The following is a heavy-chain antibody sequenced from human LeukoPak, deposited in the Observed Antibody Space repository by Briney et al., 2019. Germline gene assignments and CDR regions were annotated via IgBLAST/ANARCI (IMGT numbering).Heavy chain of an antibody. Sequence: SETLSLTCTVSGGSISSGGYYWSWIRQPAGKGLEWIGRIYTSGTTNYNPSLKSRVTISVDTSKNQFSLKLSSVTAADTAVYYCARGYGDFRVEGRYFHSWGQGTLVTVSS. J-gene: IGHJ4*02. CDR3: ARGYGDFRVEGRYFHS. D-gene: IGHD4-17*01. V-gene: IGHV4-61*02. CDR2: IYTSGTT. CDR1: GGSISSGGYY.